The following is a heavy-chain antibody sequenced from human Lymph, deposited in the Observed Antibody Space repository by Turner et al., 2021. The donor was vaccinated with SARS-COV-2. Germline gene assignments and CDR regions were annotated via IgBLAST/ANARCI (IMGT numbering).Heavy chain of an antibody. D-gene: IGHD6-6*01. V-gene: IGHV3-9*01. CDR1: GFTFDGYA. Sequence: EVQLVESGGGLVQPGRSLRPSWSASGFTFDGYAMPWVRQAPGEGLEWGTGISWNSGSIGYAASVKGRFTISRDNAKNTLYLQMNSLRAEDTAFYYCAKDRGGEQLVRVFDYWGQGTLVTVSS. CDR3: AKDRGGEQLVRVFDY. J-gene: IGHJ4*02. CDR2: ISWNSGSI.